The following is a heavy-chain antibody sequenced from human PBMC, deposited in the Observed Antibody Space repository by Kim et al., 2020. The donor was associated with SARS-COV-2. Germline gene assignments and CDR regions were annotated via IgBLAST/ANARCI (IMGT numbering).Heavy chain of an antibody. CDR2: IDPSDSYT. D-gene: IGHD3-3*01. J-gene: IGHJ6*02. V-gene: IGHV5-10-1*01. CDR1: GYSFTSYW. Sequence: GESLKISCKGSGYSFTSYWISWVRQMPGKGLEWMGRIDPSDSYTNYSPSFQGHVTISADKSISTAYLQWSSLKASGTAMYYCARHAAFLDFDFYYYGMDVWGQGTTVTVSS. CDR3: ARHAAFLDFDFYYYGMDV.